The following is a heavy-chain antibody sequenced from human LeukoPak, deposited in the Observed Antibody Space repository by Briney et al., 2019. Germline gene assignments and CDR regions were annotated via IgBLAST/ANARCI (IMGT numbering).Heavy chain of an antibody. CDR1: GYTFISFG. Sequence: GASVKVSCKTSGYTFISFGISWVRQAPGQGLEWMGWISAYNGNTNYAQKLQGRVTMTTDTSTSTAYMELRSLRSDDTAVYYCARPFRPDSSYYGMDVWGQGTTVTVSS. CDR2: ISAYNGNT. D-gene: IGHD6-19*01. CDR3: ARPFRPDSSYYGMDV. J-gene: IGHJ6*02. V-gene: IGHV1-18*01.